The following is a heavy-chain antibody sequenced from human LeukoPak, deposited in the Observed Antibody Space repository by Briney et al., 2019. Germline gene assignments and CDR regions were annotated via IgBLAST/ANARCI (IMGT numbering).Heavy chain of an antibody. CDR2: IIPIFGTA. Sequence: ASVKVSCKXSGGTFSSYAISWVRQAPGQGLEWMGGIIPIFGTANYAQKYQGRVTITADESTSTAYMELSSLRSEDTAVYYCARGRAMVRGVIRSAFDYWGQGTLVTVSS. V-gene: IGHV1-69*13. CDR1: GGTFSSYA. J-gene: IGHJ4*02. CDR3: ARGRAMVRGVIRSAFDY. D-gene: IGHD3-10*01.